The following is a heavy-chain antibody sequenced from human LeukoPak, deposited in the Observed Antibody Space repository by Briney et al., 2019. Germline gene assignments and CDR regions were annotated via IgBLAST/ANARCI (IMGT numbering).Heavy chain of an antibody. V-gene: IGHV3-9*03. CDR2: ISWNSGSI. D-gene: IGHD6-13*01. J-gene: IGHJ3*02. Sequence: PGGSLRLSCAASGFTFDDYAMHWVRQAPGKGLEWVSGISWNSGSIGYADSVKGRFTISRDNAKNSLYLQMNSLRAEDMALYYCAKDIAAAGTSAFDIWGQGTMVTVSS. CDR1: GFTFDDYA. CDR3: AKDIAAAGTSAFDI.